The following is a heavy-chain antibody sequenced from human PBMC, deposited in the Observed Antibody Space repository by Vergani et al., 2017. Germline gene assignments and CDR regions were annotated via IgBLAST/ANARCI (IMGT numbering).Heavy chain of an antibody. CDR3: ARVGYGDYVRGGIGWFDP. CDR1: GYTFTSYG. D-gene: IGHD4-17*01. V-gene: IGHV1-18*01. CDR2: ISAYNGNT. Sequence: QVQLVQSGAEVKKPGASVKVSCKASGYTFTSYGISWVRQAPGQGLEWMGWISAYNGNTNYAQKLQGRVTMTTETSTRTAYMELRILRSDDTAVYYCARVGYGDYVRGGIGWFDPWGQGTLVTVSS. J-gene: IGHJ5*02.